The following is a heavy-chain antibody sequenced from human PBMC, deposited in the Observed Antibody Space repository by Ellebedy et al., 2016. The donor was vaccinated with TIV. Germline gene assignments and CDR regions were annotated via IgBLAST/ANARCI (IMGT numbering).Heavy chain of an antibody. CDR3: ATFSCGGSSCRNRGKQFFDH. Sequence: GGSLRLSXAASGFVFTKAWLNWVRQTPGKRLEWVGRIKSKADGETTDLLAPVKGRFSISRDDSTNTLYLQMNSLKTEDTAVYYCATFSCGGSSCRNRGKQFFDHWGQGTRVSVSS. CDR2: IKSKADGETT. J-gene: IGHJ4*02. D-gene: IGHD2-21*01. V-gene: IGHV3-15*07. CDR1: GFVFTKAW.